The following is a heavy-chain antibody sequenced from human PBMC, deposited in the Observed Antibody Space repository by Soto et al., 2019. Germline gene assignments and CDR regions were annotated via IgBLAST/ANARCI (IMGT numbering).Heavy chain of an antibody. Sequence: SVKVSCKASGGTFSSYAISWVRQAPGQGLEWMGGIIPIFGTANYAQKFQGRVTITADQSTSTAYMELSSLRSEDTAVYYAARSPRYSYGYPHDDNVAMDLWGQGATVTV. J-gene: IGHJ6*02. CDR1: GGTFSSYA. D-gene: IGHD5-18*01. CDR2: IIPIFGTA. V-gene: IGHV1-69*13. CDR3: ARSPRYSYGYPHDDNVAMDL.